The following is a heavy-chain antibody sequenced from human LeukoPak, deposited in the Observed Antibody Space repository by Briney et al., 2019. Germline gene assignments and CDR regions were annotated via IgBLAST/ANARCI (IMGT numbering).Heavy chain of an antibody. CDR2: ISYDGSEK. CDR1: GFIFSSSG. D-gene: IGHD2-21*02. Sequence: PGGALRLSCTGCGFIFSSSGIHWLRQAPGKRLVWVAGISYDGSEKYYAESVKGRFTIYRDYSKTTVYLQMNSLEIEDTAVYYCAKDLLAVTAPKAYFDFWGQGTLVTVSS. V-gene: IGHV3-30*18. J-gene: IGHJ4*02. CDR3: AKDLLAVTAPKAYFDF.